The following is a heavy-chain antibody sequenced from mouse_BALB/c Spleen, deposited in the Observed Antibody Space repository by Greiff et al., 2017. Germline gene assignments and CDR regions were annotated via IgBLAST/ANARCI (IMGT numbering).Heavy chain of an antibody. Sequence: VQLQQSGAELAKPGASVKMSCKASGYTFTSYWMHWVKQRPGQGLEWIGYINPSTGYTEYNQKFKDKATLTADKSSSTAYMQLSSLTSEDSAVYYCARSQLRRSGIAYWGQGTLVTVSA. CDR2: INPSTGYT. CDR1: GYTFTSYW. D-gene: IGHD1-2*01. V-gene: IGHV1-7*01. J-gene: IGHJ3*01. CDR3: ARSQLRRSGIAY.